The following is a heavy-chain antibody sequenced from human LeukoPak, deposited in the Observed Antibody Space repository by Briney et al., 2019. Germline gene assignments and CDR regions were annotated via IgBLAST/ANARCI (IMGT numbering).Heavy chain of an antibody. CDR3: ARAGYYRFDY. V-gene: IGHV3-23*01. CDR2: IMDNGGRT. CDR1: GFSFTTYP. J-gene: IGHJ4*02. D-gene: IGHD2-15*01. Sequence: GGSLRLSCAASGFSFTTYPMSWVRQPPGKGLEWVSVIMDNGGRTFYADSVKGRFTISRDNAQNTLYLQMDSLRAEDTAIYFCARAGYYRFDYWGQGTLVTVSS.